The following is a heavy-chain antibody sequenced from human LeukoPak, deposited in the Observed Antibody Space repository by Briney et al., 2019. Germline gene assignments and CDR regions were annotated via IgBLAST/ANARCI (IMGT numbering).Heavy chain of an antibody. CDR3: ARDGGANRNFDY. Sequence: SETLSLTCDASGGPIRGDYWSWIRQPAGRGLEWIGRVHTSGSTNYNPSPKSRVTLSQDTSKNQFYFRLTSVTAADTSVYDCARDGGANRNFDYWGQGMLVTVSS. CDR2: VHTSGST. J-gene: IGHJ4*02. CDR1: GGPIRGDY. V-gene: IGHV4-4*07. D-gene: IGHD4/OR15-4a*01.